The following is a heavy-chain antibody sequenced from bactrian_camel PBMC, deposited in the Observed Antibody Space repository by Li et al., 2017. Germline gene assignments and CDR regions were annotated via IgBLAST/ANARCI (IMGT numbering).Heavy chain of an antibody. CDR3: AAGGVPYGGRCDLDPNAFGY. Sequence: QVQLVESGGGSVQVGGSLTLSCEASGYSVSKGYMAWFRQAPGKEREGVAAIDKAGSPTYTYSVKGRFTISQDSGKHTVYLQMNSLKPDDTAMYYCAAGGVPYGGRCDLDPNAFGYWGQGTQVTVS. CDR2: IDKAGSP. CDR1: GYSVSKGY. J-gene: IGHJ6*01. V-gene: IGHV3S53*01. D-gene: IGHD6*01.